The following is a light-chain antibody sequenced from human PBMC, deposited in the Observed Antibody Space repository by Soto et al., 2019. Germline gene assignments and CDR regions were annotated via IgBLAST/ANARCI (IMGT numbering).Light chain of an antibody. CDR1: TSNLGAGYD. J-gene: IGLJ3*02. Sequence: QSVLTQPPSVSGAPGQRVTLSCTGNTSNLGAGYDVHWYQQLPGAAPKLVIFGNRNRPSGVPERFSGSKSGTSASLAITGLQAEDEAYYYCQAYDYTLTASVFGGGTKLTVL. CDR2: GNR. CDR3: QAYDYTLTASV. V-gene: IGLV1-40*01.